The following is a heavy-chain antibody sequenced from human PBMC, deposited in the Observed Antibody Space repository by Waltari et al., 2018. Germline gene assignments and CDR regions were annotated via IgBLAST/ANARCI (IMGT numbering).Heavy chain of an antibody. D-gene: IGHD1-26*01. V-gene: IGHV1-69*05. CDR2: IIPIFGTA. CDR1: GGTFSSYA. CDR3: ARGLNSGSYYFDY. Sequence: QVQLVQSGAEVKKPGSSVQVSCKASGGTFSSYAIRWVRQAPGQGLEWMGGIIPIFGTANYAQKFQGRVTITTDESTSTAYMELSSLRSEDTAVYYCARGLNSGSYYFDYWGQGTLVTVSS. J-gene: IGHJ4*02.